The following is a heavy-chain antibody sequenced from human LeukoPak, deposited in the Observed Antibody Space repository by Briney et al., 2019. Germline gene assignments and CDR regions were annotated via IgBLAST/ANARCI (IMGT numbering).Heavy chain of an antibody. D-gene: IGHD6-19*01. CDR2: IYYSGST. CDR1: GGSINTYY. J-gene: IGHJ4*02. Sequence: SETLSLTCTVSGGSINTYYWSWIRQPPGKGLEWIGYIYYSGSTNYNPSLKSRVTISVDTSKKQFSLELSSVTAADTAVYYCARRVGTSGWLDYWGQGTLVTVSS. V-gene: IGHV4-59*08. CDR3: ARRVGTSGWLDY.